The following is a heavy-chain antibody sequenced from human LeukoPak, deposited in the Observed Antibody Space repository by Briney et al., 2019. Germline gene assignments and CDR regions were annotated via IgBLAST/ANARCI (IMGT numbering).Heavy chain of an antibody. CDR3: ARGTLHDYGDYQVPFY. CDR1: GYTFTSYG. V-gene: IGHV1-18*01. D-gene: IGHD4-17*01. J-gene: IGHJ4*02. Sequence: ASVKVSCKASGYTFTSYGITWVRQAPGQGLEWMGWISGYNGNTNYARKLQGRVTMTTDTSTSTAYMELRSLRSDDTAVYYCARGTLHDYGDYQVPFYWGQGTLVTVSS. CDR2: ISGYNGNT.